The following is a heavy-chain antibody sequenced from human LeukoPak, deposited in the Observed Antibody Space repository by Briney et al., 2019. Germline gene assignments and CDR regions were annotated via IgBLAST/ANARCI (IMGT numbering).Heavy chain of an antibody. Sequence: PSETLSLTCTVSGGSISGSNYYWGWIRQPPGRGLECIGSISYSGRTYYNPSLKSRVTISVDTSQNQFSLKLNSVTAADTAVYYCARGNDFWSGYLNYWGQGTLVTVSS. V-gene: IGHV4-39*01. CDR2: ISYSGRT. J-gene: IGHJ4*02. D-gene: IGHD3-3*01. CDR1: GGSISGSNYY. CDR3: ARGNDFWSGYLNY.